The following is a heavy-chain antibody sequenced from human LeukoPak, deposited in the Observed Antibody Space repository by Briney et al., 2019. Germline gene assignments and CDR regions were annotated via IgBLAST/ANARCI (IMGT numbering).Heavy chain of an antibody. V-gene: IGHV1-69*01. CDR1: GGSFSTYA. CDR2: IIPLFGTS. CDR3: VRGGSD. J-gene: IGHJ4*02. Sequence: GASVKVSCKASGGSFSTYAMNWVRQAPGQGLEWMGEIIPLFGTSNHAQKFKGRVTITADESTSTAYLELSSLRSEDTAVYYCVRGGSDWGQGTLVTVSS.